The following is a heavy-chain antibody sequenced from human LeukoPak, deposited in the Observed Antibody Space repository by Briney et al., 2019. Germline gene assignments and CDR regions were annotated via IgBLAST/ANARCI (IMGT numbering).Heavy chain of an antibody. V-gene: IGHV3-23*01. CDR3: AKVGGAYYFDY. CDR2: ISGSGDST. J-gene: IGHJ4*02. CDR1: GFIFSGYA. D-gene: IGHD1-26*01. Sequence: GGSLRLSCAASGFIFSGYAMSWVRQAPGKGLEWVSVISGSGDSTYYADSVKGRFTISRDNFKDTLFLQMNSLRAEDTAVYYCAKVGGAYYFDYWGQGTLVTVSS.